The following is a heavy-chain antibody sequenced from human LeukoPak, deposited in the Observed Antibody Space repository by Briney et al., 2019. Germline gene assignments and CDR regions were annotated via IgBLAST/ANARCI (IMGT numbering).Heavy chain of an antibody. CDR1: GYTFTSCA. Sequence: GASVKVSCKASGYTFTSCAISWVRQAPGQGLEWMGWITAYNGNTNYAQKLQGRVTMTTDTSTGTAYMELSSLRSEDTAVYYCASGKRYFPMDVWGKGTTVTISS. D-gene: IGHD3-9*01. V-gene: IGHV1-18*01. CDR2: ITAYNGNT. CDR3: ASGKRYFPMDV. J-gene: IGHJ6*03.